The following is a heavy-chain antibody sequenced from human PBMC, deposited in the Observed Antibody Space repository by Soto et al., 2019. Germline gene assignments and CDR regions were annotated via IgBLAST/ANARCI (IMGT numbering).Heavy chain of an antibody. CDR1: GGTFSSYA. CDR2: IIPIFGTA. Sequence: QVQLVQSGAEVKKPGSSVKVSCKASGGTFSSYAISWVRQAPGQGLEWMGGIIPIFGTANYAQKVQCRVTITADKSTSTAYMELSSLRSEDTAVYYCARDTSDGDYAGYWSQGSLVTVSS. D-gene: IGHD4-17*01. CDR3: ARDTSDGDYAGY. V-gene: IGHV1-69*06. J-gene: IGHJ4*02.